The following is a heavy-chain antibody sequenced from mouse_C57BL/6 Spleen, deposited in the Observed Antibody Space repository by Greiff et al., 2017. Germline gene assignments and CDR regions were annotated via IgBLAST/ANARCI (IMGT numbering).Heavy chain of an antibody. CDR3: ARKNYGNYRYWYFDV. V-gene: IGHV2-9-1*01. D-gene: IGHD2-1*01. CDR2: IWTGGGT. Sequence: VKLMESGPGLVAPSQSLSITCTVSGFSLTSYAISWVRQPPGKGLEWLGVIWTGGGTNYNSAPKSRLSISKDNSKSQVFLKMNSLQTDDTTRYYRARKNYGNYRYWYFDVWGTGTTVTVSS. J-gene: IGHJ1*03. CDR1: GFSLTSYA.